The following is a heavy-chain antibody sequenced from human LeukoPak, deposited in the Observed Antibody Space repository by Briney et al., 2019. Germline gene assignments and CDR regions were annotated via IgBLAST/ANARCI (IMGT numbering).Heavy chain of an antibody. CDR3: ARGRITMVRGVISPTHFDY. D-gene: IGHD3-10*01. CDR2: IWYDGSSK. CDR1: GFTFSSYG. J-gene: IGHJ4*02. Sequence: AGGSLRLSCAASGFTFSSYGMHWVRQAPGKGLEWVAVIWYDGSSKYYADSVKGRFTISRDNSKNTLYLQMNSLRAEDTAVYYCARGRITMVRGVISPTHFDYWGQGTLVTVSS. V-gene: IGHV3-33*01.